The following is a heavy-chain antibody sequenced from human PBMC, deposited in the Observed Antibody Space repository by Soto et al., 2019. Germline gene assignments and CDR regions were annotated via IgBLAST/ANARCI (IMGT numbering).Heavy chain of an antibody. CDR2: ISYDGSNK. V-gene: IGHV3-30-3*01. Sequence: QVQLVESGGGVVQPGRSLRLSCAASGFTFSGCAMHWVRQAPGKGLKWVAVISYDGSNKYYADSVKGRFTISRDNSKNTXXLQMNSLRAEDTAVYYCARDKRDLRFLEWSYYFDYWGQGTLVTVSS. CDR3: ARDKRDLRFLEWSYYFDY. J-gene: IGHJ4*02. D-gene: IGHD3-3*01. CDR1: GFTFSGCA.